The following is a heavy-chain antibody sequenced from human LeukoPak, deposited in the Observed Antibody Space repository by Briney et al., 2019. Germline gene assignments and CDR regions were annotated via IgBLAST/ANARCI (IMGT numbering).Heavy chain of an antibody. J-gene: IGHJ3*02. CDR3: ARDRRALDAFDI. CDR2: LYSGGDT. D-gene: IGHD3-3*02. V-gene: IGHV3-53*01. CDR1: GFTVSSSY. Sequence: EGSLRLSCAVSGFTVSSSYMSWVRQAPGKGLEWVSVLYSGGDTYYADSVKGRFTISRDNSKNTLYLQMNSLRAEDTAVYYCARDRRALDAFDIWGQGTMVTVSS.